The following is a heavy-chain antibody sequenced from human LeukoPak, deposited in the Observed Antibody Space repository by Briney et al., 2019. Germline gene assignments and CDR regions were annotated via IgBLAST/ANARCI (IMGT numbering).Heavy chain of an antibody. J-gene: IGHJ5*02. Sequence: PGGSLRLSCAASGLIFSDYGMHGVRQAPGKGLEWVTFIRYDGTNKYYADSVKGRFTISRDNSKNTLYLQMDSLRTEDTAVYYCAKDRYCSSTSCSFGTTWFDPWGQGTLVTVSS. CDR3: AKDRYCSSTSCSFGTTWFDP. CDR2: IRYDGTNK. D-gene: IGHD2-2*01. CDR1: GLIFSDYG. V-gene: IGHV3-30*02.